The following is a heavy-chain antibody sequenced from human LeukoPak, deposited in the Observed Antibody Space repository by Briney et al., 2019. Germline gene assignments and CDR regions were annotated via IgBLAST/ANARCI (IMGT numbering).Heavy chain of an antibody. CDR3: ARPNCGGDCRDAFDI. CDR1: GGSISSSSYY. V-gene: IGHV4-39*01. J-gene: IGHJ3*02. Sequence: PSETLSLTCTVSGGSISSSSYYWGWIRQPPGKGLEWMGSIYYSGSTYYNPSLKSRVTISVDTSKNQFSLKLSSVTASDAAVYYCARPNCGGDCRDAFDIWGQGTMVTVSS. D-gene: IGHD2-21*02. CDR2: IYYSGST.